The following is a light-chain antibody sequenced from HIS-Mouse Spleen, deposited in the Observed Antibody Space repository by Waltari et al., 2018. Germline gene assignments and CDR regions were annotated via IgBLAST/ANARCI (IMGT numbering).Light chain of an antibody. J-gene: IGLJ2*01. CDR2: EVS. CDR1: SSDVGGYNY. CDR3: SSYTSSSTRVV. Sequence: QSALTQPASVSGSPGPSITSSCTGTSSDVGGYNYVSWYQQHPGKAPKLMIYEVSNRPSGVSNRFSGSKSGNTASLTISGLQAEDEADYYCSSYTSSSTRVVFGGGTKLTVL. V-gene: IGLV2-14*01.